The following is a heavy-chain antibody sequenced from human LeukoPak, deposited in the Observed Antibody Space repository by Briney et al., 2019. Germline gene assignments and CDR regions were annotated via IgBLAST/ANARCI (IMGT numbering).Heavy chain of an antibody. D-gene: IGHD4-23*01. CDR1: GYTFTSYY. Sequence: ASVKVSCKASGYTFTSYYMHWVRQAPGQGLEWMGIINPSGGRTSNAQKFQGRVTMTRDTSTSTVYMELSSLRSEDTAVYYCASLAGGNSESGDAFDIWGQGTMVTVSS. CDR3: ASLAGGNSESGDAFDI. J-gene: IGHJ3*02. CDR2: INPSGGRT. V-gene: IGHV1-46*01.